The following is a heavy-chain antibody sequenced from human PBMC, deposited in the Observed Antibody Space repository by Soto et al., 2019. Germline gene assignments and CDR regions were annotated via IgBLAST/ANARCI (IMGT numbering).Heavy chain of an antibody. CDR1: GFTFSSYS. J-gene: IGHJ4*02. D-gene: IGHD3-9*01. CDR2: IFASSTTI. V-gene: IGHV3-48*04. Sequence: EVQLVESGGGLVQPGGSLRLSCVASGFTFSSYSMVWVRQAPGKGLEWIAYIFASSTTIHYADSVKGRFTVSRDNTQNSLFLLMNSLRAEDTAIYYCAIDKDWAFDYWGQGTQVIVSS. CDR3: AIDKDWAFDY.